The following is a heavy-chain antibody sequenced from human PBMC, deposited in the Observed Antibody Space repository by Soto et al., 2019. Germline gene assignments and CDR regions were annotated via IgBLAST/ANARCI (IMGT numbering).Heavy chain of an antibody. Sequence: ASVKVSCKASGYTFTSYGISWVRQAPGQGLEWMGWISAYNGNTNYAQKLQGRVTMTTDTSTSTAYMELRSLRSDDTAVYYCARDGYSYGYGYYYYGMDVWGQGTTVTVYS. CDR2: ISAYNGNT. D-gene: IGHD5-18*01. CDR3: ARDGYSYGYGYYYYGMDV. CDR1: GYTFTSYG. V-gene: IGHV1-18*04. J-gene: IGHJ6*02.